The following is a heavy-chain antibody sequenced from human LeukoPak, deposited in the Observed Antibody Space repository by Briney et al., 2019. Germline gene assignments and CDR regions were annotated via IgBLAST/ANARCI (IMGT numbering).Heavy chain of an antibody. CDR2: INHNGRT. D-gene: IGHD6-13*01. CDR1: GGSFSGCY. J-gene: IGHJ6*03. V-gene: IGHV4-34*01. CDR3: ARGSSSWSPKPIDVYYYSMDV. Sequence: SETLSLTCAVYGGSFSGCYWGWIRQPPGKGLGWIGEINHNGRTNYNPSPKRRVPISVDTAKKQFSLKLSSGTASETAVAYRARGSSSWSPKPIDVYYYSMDVWGKGTTVTVSS.